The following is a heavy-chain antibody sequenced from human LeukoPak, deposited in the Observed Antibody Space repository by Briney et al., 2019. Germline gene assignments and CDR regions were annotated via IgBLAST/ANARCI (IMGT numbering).Heavy chain of an antibody. CDR2: ISGNGGST. CDR1: GFTFSSYP. CDR3: ARGSGWTLFDY. V-gene: IGHV3-64*01. D-gene: IGHD6-19*01. Sequence: GGSLRLSCAASGFTFSSYPMHWVRQAPGKGREYVSAISGNGGSTYYANSVKGRFTISRDNSKNTLYLQMGSLRAEDMAVYYCARGSGWTLFDYWGQGTLVTVSS. J-gene: IGHJ4*02.